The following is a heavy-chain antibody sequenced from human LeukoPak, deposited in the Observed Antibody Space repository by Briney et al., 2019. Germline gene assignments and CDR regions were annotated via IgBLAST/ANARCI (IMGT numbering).Heavy chain of an antibody. Sequence: GGSLRLSCAVSRITFGNAWPSWVRQAPGKGLEWVGRIKSKAEGETKEYAASVKGRFTISRDDSKSRLYLQMSSLKTEDTAVYYCATGIVTGTSRWGQGTLSPSPQ. V-gene: IGHV3-15*01. CDR1: RITFGNAW. D-gene: IGHD1-20*01. CDR2: IKSKAEGETK. J-gene: IGHJ4*02. CDR3: ATGIVTGTSR.